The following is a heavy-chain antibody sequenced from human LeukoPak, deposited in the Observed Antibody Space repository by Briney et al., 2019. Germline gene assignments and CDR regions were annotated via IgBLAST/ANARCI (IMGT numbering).Heavy chain of an antibody. D-gene: IGHD4-11*01. Sequence: SETLSLTCAVYGGSFSGYYWSWIRQPPGKGLEWIGEINDSGSTNYNPSFKSRVTISVDTSKNQFSLKLSSVTAADTAVYYCASHDYTLNWFDPWGHGTLVTVSS. V-gene: IGHV4-34*01. J-gene: IGHJ5*02. CDR1: GGSFSGYY. CDR2: INDSGST. CDR3: ASHDYTLNWFDP.